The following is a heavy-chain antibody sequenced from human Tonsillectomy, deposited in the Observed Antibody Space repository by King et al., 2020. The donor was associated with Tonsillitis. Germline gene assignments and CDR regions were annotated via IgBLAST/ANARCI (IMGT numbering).Heavy chain of an antibody. J-gene: IGHJ6*03. CDR3: AREGGSFRELIDYSMDV. CDR1: GGSISFYY. CDR2: IYYTGST. Sequence: VQLQESGPGLVKPSETLSLTCTVSGGSISFYYWNWIRQPPGKGLEWIGYIYYTGSTNYNPSLKSRVTISVDTSKNQFSLKLSSVTAAETSVYYCAREGGSFRELIDYSMDVWGKGTTVTVSS. V-gene: IGHV4-59*01. D-gene: IGHD3-10*01.